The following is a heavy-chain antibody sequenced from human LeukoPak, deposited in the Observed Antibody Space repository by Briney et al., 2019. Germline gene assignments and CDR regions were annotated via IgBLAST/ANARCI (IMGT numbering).Heavy chain of an antibody. V-gene: IGHV3-23*01. CDR3: AKKRGQLQLQYYMDV. CDR1: GFPFRTYP. CDR2: ISGSGGST. J-gene: IGHJ6*03. Sequence: TGGPLSLSCEPSGFPFRTYPWIGVPKAPGKGLKGVSPISGSGGSTFYADSVRGQFTISRDNSKNTVYLQMNSLRVEDTAVLYCAKKRGQLQLQYYMDVWGPGTTVAVSS. D-gene: IGHD6-6*01.